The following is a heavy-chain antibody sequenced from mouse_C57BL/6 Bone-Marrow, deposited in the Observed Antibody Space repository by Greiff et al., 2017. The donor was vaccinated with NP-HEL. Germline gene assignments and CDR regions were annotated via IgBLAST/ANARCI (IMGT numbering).Heavy chain of an antibody. CDR3: ARSGGCYFQHFDY. V-gene: IGHV1-4*01. CDR1: GYTFTSYT. Sequence: VQLQQSGAELARPGASVKMSCKASGYTFTSYTMHWVKQRPGQGLEWIGYINPSSGYTKYNQKFKDKATLTADKSSSTAYMQLSSLTPEDSAVYYCARSGGCYFQHFDYWGQGTTLTVSS. D-gene: IGHD2-12*01. CDR2: INPSSGYT. J-gene: IGHJ2*01.